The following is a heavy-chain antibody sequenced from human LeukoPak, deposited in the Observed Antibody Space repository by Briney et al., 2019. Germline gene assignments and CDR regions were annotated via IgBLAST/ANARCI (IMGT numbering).Heavy chain of an antibody. CDR2: ISSSSSYI. V-gene: IGHV3-21*01. CDR3: ARGSYSNSWYIAGDY. Sequence: KAGGSLRLSCVDSGFTFSSYSMNWVRQAPGKGLEWVSSISSSSSYIYYADSVKGRFTISRDNAKNSLYLQMNSLRAEDTAVYYCARGSYSNSWYIAGDYWGQGTLVTVSS. D-gene: IGHD6-13*01. CDR1: GFTFSSYS. J-gene: IGHJ4*02.